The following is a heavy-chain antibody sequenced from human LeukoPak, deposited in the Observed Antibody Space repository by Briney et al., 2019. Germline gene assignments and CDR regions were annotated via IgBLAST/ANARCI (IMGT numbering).Heavy chain of an antibody. V-gene: IGHV3-23*01. D-gene: IGHD1-1*01. J-gene: IGHJ4*02. CDR1: GFTFSTYA. Sequence: GGSLRLSCVASGFTFSTYAMTWVRQAPGKGLEWVSAISGGSGLKYYGDSVKGRLTVSRDNSKNTQYLQMNDLRTEDTAVYYCANLGNWNDVRDYWGQGTLVAVSS. CDR3: ANLGNWNDVRDY. CDR2: ISGGSGLK.